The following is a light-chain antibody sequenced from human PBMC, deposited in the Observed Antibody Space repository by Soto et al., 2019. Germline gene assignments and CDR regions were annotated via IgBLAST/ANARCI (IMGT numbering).Light chain of an antibody. CDR2: EVS. CDR1: SSDVGGYNF. Sequence: QSALTQPPSASGSPGQSVTISCTGSSSDVGGYNFVSWYQQHPGKAPKLMIYEVSERPSGVPNRFSGSKSGNTASLTVSGLQTDDAADYYCSSYAGTNIPVVFGGGTKLTVL. V-gene: IGLV2-8*01. J-gene: IGLJ2*01. CDR3: SSYAGTNIPVV.